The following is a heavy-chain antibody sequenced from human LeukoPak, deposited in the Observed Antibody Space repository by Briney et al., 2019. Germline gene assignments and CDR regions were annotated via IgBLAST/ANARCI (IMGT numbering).Heavy chain of an antibody. V-gene: IGHV3-13*01. J-gene: IGHJ4*02. CDR3: ARGGYYDILTGYSALEH. D-gene: IGHD3-9*01. CDR2: IGVAGDT. CDR1: GFSFSNYD. Sequence: GGSLRLSCAVSGFSFSNYDMHWVRQAPGKGLEWVSAIGVAGDTYYPRSVKGRFTIFRENAKNSLYLQMNSLRAGDTAVYYCARGGYYDILTGYSALEHWGQGTLVTVSS.